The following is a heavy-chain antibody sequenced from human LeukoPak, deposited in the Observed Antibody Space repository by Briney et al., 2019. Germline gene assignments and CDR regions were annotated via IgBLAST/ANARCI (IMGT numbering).Heavy chain of an antibody. V-gene: IGHV3-74*01. CDR3: ARARCSRTSCNTEPDY. CDR2: INSDGSSR. D-gene: IGHD2-2*01. J-gene: IGHJ4*02. CDR1: VFTLSPYL. Sequence: GWALMLSCWTPVFTLSPYLIHWVPQAPGKGLVWVSPINSDGSSRTYADSVKDRFTISRHNAKNRLYLKMTILRAEDTAVYYCARARCSRTSCNTEPDYWGQGTLVTVSS.